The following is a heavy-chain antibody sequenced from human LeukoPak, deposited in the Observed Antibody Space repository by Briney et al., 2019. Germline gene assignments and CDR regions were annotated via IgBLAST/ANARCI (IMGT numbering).Heavy chain of an antibody. D-gene: IGHD5-18*01. CDR3: AKGDGYRYGYGDY. CDR2: ISSSGGST. CDR1: GFTFSNYV. V-gene: IGHV3-23*01. J-gene: IGHJ4*02. Sequence: PGGSLRLSCAASGFTFSNYVMSWVRQAPGRGLEWVSSISSSGGSTYYADSVKGRFTISRDNSKNTLYLQMNTLRAEDTAVYYCAKGDGYRYGYGDYWGQGTLVPVSS.